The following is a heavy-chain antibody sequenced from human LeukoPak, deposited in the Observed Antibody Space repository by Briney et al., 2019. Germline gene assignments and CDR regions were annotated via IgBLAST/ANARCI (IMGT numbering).Heavy chain of an antibody. CDR2: IYYSGST. V-gene: IGHV4-39*01. CDR1: GGSISSSSYY. D-gene: IGHD3-10*01. J-gene: IGHJ4*02. CDR3: ARLWFGELSSGETDY. Sequence: SSETLSLTCTVSGGSISSSSYYWGWIRQPPGKGLEWIGSIYYSGSTYYNPSLKSRVTISVDTSKNQFSLKLSPVTAADTAMYYCARLWFGELSSGETDYWGQGTLVTVSS.